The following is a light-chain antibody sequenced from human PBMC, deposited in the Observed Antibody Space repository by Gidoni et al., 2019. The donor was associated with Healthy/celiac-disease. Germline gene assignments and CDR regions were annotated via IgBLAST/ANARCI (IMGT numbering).Light chain of an antibody. CDR3: QQYDNLLT. CDR2: DAS. J-gene: IGKJ3*01. CDR1: QDISNY. Sequence: DIQMTQPPSSLSASVGDRVTITCQASQDISNYLNWYQQKPGKAPKLLIYDASNLETGVPSRFSGSGSGTDFTFTISSLQPEDIATYYCQQYDNLLTFGPXTKVDIK. V-gene: IGKV1-33*01.